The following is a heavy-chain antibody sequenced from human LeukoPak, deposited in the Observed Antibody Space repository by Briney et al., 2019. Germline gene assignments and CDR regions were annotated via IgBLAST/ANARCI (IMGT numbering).Heavy chain of an antibody. D-gene: IGHD3-9*01. V-gene: IGHV3-23*01. CDR2: ISGGAVNT. CDR1: GFIFSGYA. CDR3: AKAPRGYFDWLLYFGY. J-gene: IGHJ4*02. Sequence: GGSLRLSCAASGFIFSGYAMNWVRQAPGKGLEWVSTISGGAVNTYYADSVKGRFTISRDNSKNALYVQMNSLRAEDTAVYYCAKAPRGYFDWLLYFGYWGQGTLVTVSS.